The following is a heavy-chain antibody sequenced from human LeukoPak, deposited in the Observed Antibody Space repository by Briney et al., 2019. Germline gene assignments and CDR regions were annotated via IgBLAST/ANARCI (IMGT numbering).Heavy chain of an antibody. V-gene: IGHV3-30*02. Sequence: PGGSLRLSCAASGFTFSSYGMHWVRQAPGKGLEWVAVIWYDGSNKYYADSVKGRFTISRDNSKNTLYLQMNSLRAEDTAVYYCATDRVVGATRGDFDYWGQGTLVTVSS. CDR3: ATDRVVGATRGDFDY. J-gene: IGHJ4*02. D-gene: IGHD1-26*01. CDR2: IWYDGSNK. CDR1: GFTFSSYG.